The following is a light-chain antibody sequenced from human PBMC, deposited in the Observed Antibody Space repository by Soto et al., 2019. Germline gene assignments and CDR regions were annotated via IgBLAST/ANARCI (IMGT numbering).Light chain of an antibody. Sequence: EIVLTQSPATLSLSPGERATLSCRASQSVSSYLAWYQQKPGQAPRLLIYDASNRATGIPARFSGSGSGTHFTLTIRSLEPEAVAVYCCQQRSNFLFPFGGGTKVEIK. CDR2: DAS. V-gene: IGKV3-11*01. J-gene: IGKJ4*01. CDR1: QSVSSY. CDR3: QQRSNFLFP.